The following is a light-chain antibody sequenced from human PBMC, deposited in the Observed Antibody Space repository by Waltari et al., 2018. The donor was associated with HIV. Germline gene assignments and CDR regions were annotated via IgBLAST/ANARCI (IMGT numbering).Light chain of an antibody. J-gene: IGKJ1*01. CDR3: QHYNTSSPWT. V-gene: IGKV1-5*03. Sequence: IQTPQSPSPPSPSAGHRITIPCRASQNIDTWLAWYQQKAGKAPKLLVYKASSLESGVPTRFSGSGSGTEFTLTISSLQPDDYATYYCQHYNTSSPWTFGQGTRVDI. CDR1: QNIDTW. CDR2: KAS.